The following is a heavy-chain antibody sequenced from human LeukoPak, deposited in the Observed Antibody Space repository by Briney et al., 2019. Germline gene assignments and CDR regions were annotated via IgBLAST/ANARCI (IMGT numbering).Heavy chain of an antibody. CDR1: GFTFGDYA. V-gene: IGHV3-21*01. CDR2: ISSSSSYI. CDR3: ARGSWQVAEEVY. Sequence: PGGSLRLSCTASGFTFGDYAMSWVRQAPGKGLEWVSSISSSSSYIYYADSVKGRFTISRDNAKNSLYLQMNSLRAEDTAVYYCARGSWQVAEEVYWGQGALVTVSS. J-gene: IGHJ4*02. D-gene: IGHD3-10*01.